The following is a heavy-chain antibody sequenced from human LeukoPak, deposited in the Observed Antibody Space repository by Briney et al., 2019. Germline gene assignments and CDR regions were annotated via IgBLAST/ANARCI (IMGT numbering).Heavy chain of an antibody. V-gene: IGHV4-34*01. CDR3: ARVYGDYPKYYYYYMDV. J-gene: IGHJ6*03. Sequence: SETLSLTCAAYGGSFSGYYWSWIRQPPGKGLEWIGEINHSGSTNYNPSLKSRVTISVDTSKNQFSLKLSSVTAADTAVYYCARVYGDYPKYYYYYMDVWGKGTTVTISS. CDR2: INHSGST. CDR1: GGSFSGYY. D-gene: IGHD4-17*01.